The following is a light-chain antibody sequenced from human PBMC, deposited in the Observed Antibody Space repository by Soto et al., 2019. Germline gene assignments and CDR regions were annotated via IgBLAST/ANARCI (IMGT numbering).Light chain of an antibody. V-gene: IGKV3-11*01. J-gene: IGKJ5*01. Sequence: EIVLTQSPATLSLSPGERATLSCRASQTFSSHLSWYQQQPGQAPRLLLYDASNRATGIPARFSGRGSGTDFTLTLSSLEPEDVAVYYCQQRSNWPPVFTFGQGTRLEIK. CDR1: QTFSSH. CDR2: DAS. CDR3: QQRSNWPPVFT.